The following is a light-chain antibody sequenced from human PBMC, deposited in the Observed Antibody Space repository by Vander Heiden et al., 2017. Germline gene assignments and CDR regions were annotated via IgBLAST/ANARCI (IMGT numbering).Light chain of an antibody. V-gene: IGLV3-1*01. CDR3: RAWDSSTVV. CDR2: QES. J-gene: IGLJ2*01. Sequence: SYELTHPPSLSVSPGQTASITCSGDELADKNACWYQQKPGQPPVLVILQESKRPPGVPERFSGSNTGNTATLTISGTQAMDEADYYCRAWDSSTVVFGGGTKLTVL. CDR1: ELADKN.